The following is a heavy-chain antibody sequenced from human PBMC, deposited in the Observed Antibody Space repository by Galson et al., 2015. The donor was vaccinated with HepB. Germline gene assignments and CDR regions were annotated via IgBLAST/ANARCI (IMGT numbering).Heavy chain of an antibody. J-gene: IGHJ5*02. V-gene: IGHV1-69*13. CDR3: ARDTRFLESGNWFDP. Sequence: SVKVSCKASGGTFSSSAISWVRQAPGQGLEWMGGIIPIFGTANYAQKFQGRVTITADESTSTAYMELSSLRSEDTAVYYCARDTRFLESGNWFDPWGQGTLVTVSS. D-gene: IGHD3-3*01. CDR1: GGTFSSSA. CDR2: IIPIFGTA.